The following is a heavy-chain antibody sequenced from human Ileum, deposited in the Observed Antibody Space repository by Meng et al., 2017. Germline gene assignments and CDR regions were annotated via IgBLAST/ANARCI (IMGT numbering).Heavy chain of an antibody. D-gene: IGHD5-18*01. J-gene: IGHJ4*02. CDR2: IYYDGSS. V-gene: IGHV4-30-4*01. Sequence: QVQLQESGPGLVKPSQTLFLTFSVSNGSLTNVNNSWTWIRQAPGQALEHIGYIYYDGSSYATPSLKSRVTMSIDTSTNQFSLRLDSVTAADTAVYYCAREFYVDTAMVIDSWGPGALVTVSS. CDR1: NGSLTNVNNS. CDR3: AREFYVDTAMVIDS.